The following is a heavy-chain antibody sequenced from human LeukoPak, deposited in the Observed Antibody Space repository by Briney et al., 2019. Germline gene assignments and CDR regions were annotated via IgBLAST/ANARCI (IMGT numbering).Heavy chain of an antibody. Sequence: PSETLSLTCAVYGESFNRYYWSWIRQPPGKGLEWIAEIYHDGNTNYNPSLKSRVTISVDTSNNHFSLKLSSVTAADTAVYYCARGFEYYDFWSGYYPHFDSWGQGTLVTVSS. V-gene: IGHV4-34*01. D-gene: IGHD3-3*01. J-gene: IGHJ4*02. CDR3: ARGFEYYDFWSGYYPHFDS. CDR1: GESFNRYY. CDR2: IYHDGNT.